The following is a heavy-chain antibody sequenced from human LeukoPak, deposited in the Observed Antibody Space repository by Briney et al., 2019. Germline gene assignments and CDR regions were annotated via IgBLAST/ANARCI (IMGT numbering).Heavy chain of an antibody. Sequence: GGTLRLSCAASGFTFSTYGMSWVRQAPGKGLEWVSGISGSGGSRFYTDSVKGRFTISRDNAENSLYLQMNSLRAEDTAVYYCARGGYDVIVPAASNYYYMDVWGKGTTVTVSS. V-gene: IGHV3-23*01. CDR3: ARGGYDVIVPAASNYYYMDV. CDR1: GFTFSTYG. J-gene: IGHJ6*03. D-gene: IGHD2-2*01. CDR2: ISGSGGSR.